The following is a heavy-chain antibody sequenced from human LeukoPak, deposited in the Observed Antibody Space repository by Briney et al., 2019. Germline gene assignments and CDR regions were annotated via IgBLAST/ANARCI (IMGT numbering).Heavy chain of an antibody. Sequence: SETLSLTCAVSGYSISSGYYWGWIRQPPGQGLEWIGYIYYSGSTNYNPSLKSRVTISVDTSKNQFSLKLSSVTAADTAVYYCARGVGYYYDSSGYYYPYWGQGTLVTVSS. CDR1: GYSISSGYY. J-gene: IGHJ4*02. CDR3: ARGVGYYYDSSGYYYPY. V-gene: IGHV4-61*01. D-gene: IGHD3-22*01. CDR2: IYYSGST.